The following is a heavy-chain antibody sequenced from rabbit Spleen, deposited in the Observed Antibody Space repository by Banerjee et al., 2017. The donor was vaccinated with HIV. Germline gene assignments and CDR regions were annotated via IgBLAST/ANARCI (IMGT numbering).Heavy chain of an antibody. D-gene: IGHD4-1*01. Sequence: QSVEESGGGLVKPGASLTLTCKASGIDFTNYYISWVRQAPGKGLEWIGIIYAAKGSTDYASWVNGRFTISSDNAQSTVDLKMTSLTAADTATYFCARAIVPWLGLTRLDLWGQGTLVTVS. CDR3: ARAIVPWLGLTRLDL. CDR1: GIDFTNYY. V-gene: IGHV1S43*01. J-gene: IGHJ3*01. CDR2: IYAAKGST.